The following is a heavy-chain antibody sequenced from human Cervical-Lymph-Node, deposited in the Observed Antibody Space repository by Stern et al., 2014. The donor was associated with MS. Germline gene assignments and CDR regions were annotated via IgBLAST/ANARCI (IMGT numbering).Heavy chain of an antibody. CDR1: GGSFSGYY. CDR2: INHSGST. V-gene: IGHV4-34*01. CDR3: ARGGEGYGDYYYYYGMDV. D-gene: IGHD4-17*01. Sequence: QVQLQQWGAGLLKPSETLSLTCAVYGGSFSGYYWSWIRQPPGKGLEWIGEINHSGSTNYNPSLKSRVTISVATSKNQSSLKLSSVTAADTAVYYCARGGEGYGDYYYYYGMDVWGQGTTVTVSS. J-gene: IGHJ6*02.